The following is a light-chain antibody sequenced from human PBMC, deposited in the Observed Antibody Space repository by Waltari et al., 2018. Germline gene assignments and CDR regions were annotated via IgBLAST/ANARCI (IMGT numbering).Light chain of an antibody. CDR2: RNN. CDR1: RSNIGVNY. V-gene: IGLV1-47*01. J-gene: IGLJ3*02. CDR3: AAWDDRLSAWV. Sequence: QSVLTQPPSASGTPGQRVTMSCSGSRSNIGVNYEYWYQQIPGPAPTLPLHRNNERPPGVPDRFSGSKSGTAASLASNGLRSEDEADYYCAAWDDRLSAWVFGGRTKLTVL.